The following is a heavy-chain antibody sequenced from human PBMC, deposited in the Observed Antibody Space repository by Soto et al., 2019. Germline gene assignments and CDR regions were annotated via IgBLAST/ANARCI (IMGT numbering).Heavy chain of an antibody. CDR3: ARGEVVIPGFFDY. V-gene: IGHV4-59*08. Sequence: QVQLQESGPGLVKPSETLSLTCIVSGGSISNYYWSWIRQPPGKGLEWIGYIYYSGSTNYNPSLTSRVTISVDTSKNQFSLKLSSVTAADTAVYYCARGEVVIPGFFDYWGQGTLVTVSS. CDR1: GGSISNYY. CDR2: IYYSGST. J-gene: IGHJ4*02. D-gene: IGHD3-22*01.